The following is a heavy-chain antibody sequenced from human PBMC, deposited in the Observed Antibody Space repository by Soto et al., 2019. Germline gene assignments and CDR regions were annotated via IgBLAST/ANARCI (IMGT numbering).Heavy chain of an antibody. Sequence: QVQLVESGGGVVQPGRSLRLSCAASGFTFSSYGMHWVRQAPGKGLEWVAVIWYDGSNKYYADSVKGRFTISRDNSKNTLDLQMNSLRAEDTAVYYCARDRNDRPHYYFDYWGQGTLVTVSS. J-gene: IGHJ4*02. V-gene: IGHV3-33*01. CDR3: ARDRNDRPHYYFDY. CDR2: IWYDGSNK. CDR1: GFTFSSYG. D-gene: IGHD3-22*01.